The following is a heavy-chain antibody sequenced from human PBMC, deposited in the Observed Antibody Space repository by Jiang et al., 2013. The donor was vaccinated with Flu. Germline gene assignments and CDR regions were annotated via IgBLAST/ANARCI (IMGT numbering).Heavy chain of an antibody. J-gene: IGHJ6*02. D-gene: IGHD3-10*01. CDR3: AREGEGGYYYYGMDV. V-gene: IGHV7-4-1*02. Sequence: KKPGASVKVSCKASGYTFTHYAINWVRHTPGQGLEWMGWINTKTANPTYAQGFTGRFVFSLDTSVSTTYLQISSLRAEDTAMYYCAREGEGGYYYYGMDVWGQGTTVAVSS. CDR1: GYTFTHYA. CDR2: INTKTANP.